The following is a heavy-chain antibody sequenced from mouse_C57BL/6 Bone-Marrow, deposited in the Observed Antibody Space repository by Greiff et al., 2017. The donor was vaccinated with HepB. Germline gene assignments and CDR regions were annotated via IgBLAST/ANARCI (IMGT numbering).Heavy chain of an antibody. CDR3: ARGDYYGSYAY. Sequence: EVKLLESGPGLVKPSQSLSLTCSVTGYSITSGYYWNWIRQFPGNKLEWMGYISYDGSNNYNPSLKNRISITRDTSKNQFFLKLNSVTTEDTATYYCARGDYYGSYAYWGQGTLVTVSA. CDR1: GYSITSGYY. D-gene: IGHD1-1*01. CDR2: ISYDGSN. V-gene: IGHV3-6*01. J-gene: IGHJ3*01.